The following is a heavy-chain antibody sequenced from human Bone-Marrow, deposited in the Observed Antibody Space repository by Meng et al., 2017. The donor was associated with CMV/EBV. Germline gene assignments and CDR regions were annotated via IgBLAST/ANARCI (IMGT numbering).Heavy chain of an antibody. CDR1: GFTFSTYE. CDR3: AREYWFGELSPDAFVI. V-gene: IGHV3-48*03. Sequence: GESLKISCAASGFTFSTYEINWVRQAPGKGLDWVSYISSSGYTIYYSDSVKGRFTVSRDNARNSLFLQMNSLRAEDTAVYYCAREYWFGELSPDAFVIWGHGTMATVSS. D-gene: IGHD3-10*01. J-gene: IGHJ3*02. CDR2: ISSSGYTI.